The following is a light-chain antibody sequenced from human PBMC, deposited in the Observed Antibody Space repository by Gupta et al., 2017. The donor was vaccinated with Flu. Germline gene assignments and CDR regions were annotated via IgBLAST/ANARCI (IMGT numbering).Light chain of an antibody. CDR2: GAS. Sequence: EILFAQFPVTLSSSSGERVTLSCRASQSVGTHLAWYQQKPGQAPRLLIYGASHRVAGIPARFSGSGSDTDFSLTISSLEPDDFAVYYCQHRFDWPRLTFGGGTRVEIK. J-gene: IGKJ4*01. V-gene: IGKV3-11*01. CDR1: QSVGTH. CDR3: QHRFDWPRLT.